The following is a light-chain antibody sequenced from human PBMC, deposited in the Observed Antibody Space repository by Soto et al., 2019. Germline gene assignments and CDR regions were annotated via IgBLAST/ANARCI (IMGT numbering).Light chain of an antibody. CDR1: QSISSW. J-gene: IGKJ1*01. V-gene: IGKV1-5*03. CDR3: QQCDSYPWT. CDR2: KAS. Sequence: DIQMTQSPSTLSASVGDRVTITCRASQSISSWLAWYQQKPGKAPKLLIYKASSLESGVPSRFSGSCSGTEFTLTSSSLQPDDFATYYCQQCDSYPWTFGQGTKVQIK.